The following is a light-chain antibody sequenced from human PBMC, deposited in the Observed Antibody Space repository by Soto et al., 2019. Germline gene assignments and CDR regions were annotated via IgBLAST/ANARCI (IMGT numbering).Light chain of an antibody. CDR3: SSFTTSSTTI. V-gene: IGLV2-14*01. CDR2: DVS. Sequence: QSALTQPASVSGSPGQSITISCTGTSSGAGGYNYVSWYQQHPGKVPKLMIHDVSSRPSGVSNRFSGSKSGSTASLTISGLQAEDGADYYCSSFTTSSTTIFGGGTKVTVL. CDR1: SSGAGGYNY. J-gene: IGLJ2*01.